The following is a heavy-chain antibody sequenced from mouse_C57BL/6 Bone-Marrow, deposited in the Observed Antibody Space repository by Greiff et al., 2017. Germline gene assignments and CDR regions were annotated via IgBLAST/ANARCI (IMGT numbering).Heavy chain of an antibody. J-gene: IGHJ2*01. V-gene: IGHV14-2*01. CDR1: GFNIKDYY. Sequence: VQLQQSGAELVKPGASVKLSCTASGFNIKDYYIHWVKQRTEQGLEWIGRIDPEDGETKYAPKFQDKATITAYTSSNTAYLQLSSLTSEDTAVYYCTRSLIYYGTNYWGQGTTLTVSS. CDR2: IDPEDGET. CDR3: TRSLIYYGTNY. D-gene: IGHD1-1*01.